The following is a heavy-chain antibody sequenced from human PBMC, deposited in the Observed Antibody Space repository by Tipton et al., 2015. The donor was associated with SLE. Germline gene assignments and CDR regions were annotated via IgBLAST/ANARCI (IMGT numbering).Heavy chain of an antibody. CDR1: GYTFTSFG. CDR3: AREEGEDGDYYDSSGYNDY. J-gene: IGHJ4*02. V-gene: IGHV1-18*01. D-gene: IGHD3-22*01. CDR2: ISPYNGNT. Sequence: QLVQSGAEVKKPGASVKVSCKASGYTFTSFGISWVRQAPGQGLEWMGWISPYNGNTNYAQKLQGRVTMTTDTSTSTAYMELRSLRSDDTAVYYCAREEGEDGDYYDSSGYNDYWGQGTLVTVSS.